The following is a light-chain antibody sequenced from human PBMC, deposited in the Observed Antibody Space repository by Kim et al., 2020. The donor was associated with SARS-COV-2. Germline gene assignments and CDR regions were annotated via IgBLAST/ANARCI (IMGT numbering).Light chain of an antibody. Sequence: QSALTQPASVSGSPGQSITISCTGTSSDVGGYKDVSWYQQHPGKAPKLMTYDVYKRPSGVSTRFSGSKSGNTASLTISGLQAEDEADYYCSSYTSSSTYVFGTGTKVTVL. CDR1: SSDVGGYKD. CDR3: SSYTSSSTYV. CDR2: DVY. J-gene: IGLJ1*01. V-gene: IGLV2-14*01.